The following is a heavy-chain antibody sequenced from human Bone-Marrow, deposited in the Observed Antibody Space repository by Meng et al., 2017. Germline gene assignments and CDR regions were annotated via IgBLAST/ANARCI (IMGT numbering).Heavy chain of an antibody. CDR3: ARGSTGEPFYYYGMDV. Sequence: GESLKISCAASGFTFSSYAMHWVRQAPGKGLEWVAVISYDGSNKYYADSVKGRFTISRDNSKNTLYLQMNSPRAEDTAVYYCARGSTGEPFYYYGMDVWGQGTTVTVSS. V-gene: IGHV3-30*04. CDR2: ISYDGSNK. J-gene: IGHJ6*02. CDR1: GFTFSSYA. D-gene: IGHD1-14*01.